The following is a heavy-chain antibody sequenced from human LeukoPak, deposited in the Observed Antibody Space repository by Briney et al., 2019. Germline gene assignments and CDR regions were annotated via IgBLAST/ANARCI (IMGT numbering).Heavy chain of an antibody. CDR3: ARESDIVIVAASRGMDV. J-gene: IGHJ6*02. CDR1: GLSVSGTY. V-gene: IGHV3-66*01. CDR2: IYSGVTT. Sequence: GGSLRLSCAASGLSVSGTYMSWVRQAPGKGLEWVAVIYSGVTTLYADSVKGRFIISRDNSRNTLYLQMNSLGVEDTAVYYCARESDIVIVAASRGMDVWGQGTTVTVSS. D-gene: IGHD5-12*01.